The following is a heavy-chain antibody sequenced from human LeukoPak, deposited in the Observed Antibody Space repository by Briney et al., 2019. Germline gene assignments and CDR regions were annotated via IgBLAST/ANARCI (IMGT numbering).Heavy chain of an antibody. CDR3: VRQRERGLYYRYHMDV. Sequence: KPSETLSLTCPVSGGSISSSNYYWGWIRQPPGKGLEWIGSMYYSGSTSYNPSLKRRVTISADTSKTQFSLRLRSVTAADTAVYYCVRQRERGLYYRYHMDVWGKGTTVTVSS. V-gene: IGHV4-39*01. D-gene: IGHD2-8*01. CDR2: MYYSGST. J-gene: IGHJ6*03. CDR1: GGSISSSNYY.